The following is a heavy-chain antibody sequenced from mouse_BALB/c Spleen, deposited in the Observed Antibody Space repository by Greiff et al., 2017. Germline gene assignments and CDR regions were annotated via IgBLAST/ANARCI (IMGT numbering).Heavy chain of an antibody. Sequence: DVQLQESGPGLVKPSQSLSLTCSVTGYSITSGYYWNWIRQFPGNKLEWMGYISYDGSNNYNPSLKNRISITRDTSKNQFFLKLNSVTTEDTATYYCARRGAYRYAFAYWGQGTLVTVSA. CDR1: GYSITSGYY. J-gene: IGHJ3*01. V-gene: IGHV3-6*02. CDR3: ARRGAYRYAFAY. D-gene: IGHD2-14*01. CDR2: ISYDGSN.